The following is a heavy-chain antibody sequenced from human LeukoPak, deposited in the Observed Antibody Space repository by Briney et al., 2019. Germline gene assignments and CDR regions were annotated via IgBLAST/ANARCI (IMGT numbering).Heavy chain of an antibody. CDR1: GFTFDDYA. CDR3: AKGMRAWLSKDGMDY. CDR2: ISGDGGST. V-gene: IGHV3-43*02. D-gene: IGHD3-22*01. Sequence: GGSLRLSCAASGFTFDDYAMHWVRQAPGKGLEWVSLISGDGGSTYYADSVKGRFTISRDNSKNSLYLQMNRLRTEDTALYYCAKGMRAWLSKDGMDYGGQGTLVSVSA. J-gene: IGHJ4*02.